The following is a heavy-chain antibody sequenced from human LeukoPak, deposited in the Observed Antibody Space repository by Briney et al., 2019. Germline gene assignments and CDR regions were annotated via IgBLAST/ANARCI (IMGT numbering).Heavy chain of an antibody. V-gene: IGHV3-7*01. D-gene: IGHD3-3*01. J-gene: IGHJ4*02. CDR3: QKAAYDFWSGGTIDY. CDR2: IKQDGSEK. CDR1: GFTFSSYW. Sequence: GGSLRLSCAASGFTFSSYWMSWVHQAPGKGLEWVANIKQDGSEKYYVDSVKGRFTISRDNAKNSLYLQMNSLRAEDTAVFFWQKAAYDFWSGGTIDYWGQRTLVTVSS.